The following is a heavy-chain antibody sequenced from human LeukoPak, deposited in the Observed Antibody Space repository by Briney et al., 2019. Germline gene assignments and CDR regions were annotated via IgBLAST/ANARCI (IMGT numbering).Heavy chain of an antibody. Sequence: ASVKVSCKASGYTFTGYYMHWVRQAPGQGLEWMGWINPNSGGTNYAQKFQGRVTMTRDTSISTAYMELSRLRSDDTAVYYCARGLEDYYDSSGYFDDAFDIWGQGTMVTVSS. V-gene: IGHV1-2*02. CDR2: INPNSGGT. J-gene: IGHJ3*02. CDR1: GYTFTGYY. CDR3: ARGLEDYYDSSGYFDDAFDI. D-gene: IGHD3-22*01.